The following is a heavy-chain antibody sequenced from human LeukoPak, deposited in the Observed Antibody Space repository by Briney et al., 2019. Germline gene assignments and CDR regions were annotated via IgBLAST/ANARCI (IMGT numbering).Heavy chain of an antibody. CDR2: IKYDESEI. D-gene: IGHD1-1*01. CDR1: GFTFSRFC. J-gene: IGHJ4*02. V-gene: IGHV3-7*04. CDR3: VRVTTSGYFDY. Sequence: GGSLRLSCAPSGFTFSRFCMGWVRQAPGKGLEWGDSIKYDESEIHSVDSVKGRFTTSRENAKNSLYLQMNRLRAEDTALYFCVRVTTSGYFDYWGQGSLVTVSS.